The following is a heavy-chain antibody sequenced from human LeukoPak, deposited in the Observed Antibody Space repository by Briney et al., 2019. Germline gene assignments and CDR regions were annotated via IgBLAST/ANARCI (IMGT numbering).Heavy chain of an antibody. CDR3: TRISGSSSGPFDY. J-gene: IGHJ4*02. CDR1: GFTFSSYG. D-gene: IGHD1-26*01. V-gene: IGHV3-30*02. CDR2: IRYDGSNK. Sequence: GGSLRLSCAASGFTFSSYGMHWVRQAPGKGLEWVAFIRYDGSNKYYADSVKGRFTISRDNSKNTLYLQMNSLRAEDTAVYYCTRISGSSSGPFDYWGQGSLVTVSS.